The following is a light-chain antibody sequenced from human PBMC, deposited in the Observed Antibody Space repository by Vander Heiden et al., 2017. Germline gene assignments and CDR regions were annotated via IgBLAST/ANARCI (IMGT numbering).Light chain of an antibody. CDR3: QQDDSIPLT. V-gene: IGKV1-33*01. CDR2: DAS. CDR1: QDINNY. Sequence: ITCQASQDINNYLNWYQQKPGKAPERLIYDASNLETRVPSGCSRSGSWTDFTFTISSLHPEDVATYYCQQDDSIPLTFGRGTKVDIK. J-gene: IGKJ4*01.